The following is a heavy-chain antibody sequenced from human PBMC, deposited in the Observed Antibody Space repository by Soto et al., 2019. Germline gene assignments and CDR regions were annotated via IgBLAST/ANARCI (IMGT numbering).Heavy chain of an antibody. D-gene: IGHD1-26*01. V-gene: IGHV1-69*01. Sequence: QVQLVQSGAEVKKPGSSVKVSCKASVGTFSSHAISWVRQAPGQGLEWMGGIIPIFSPPNYAQKFQGRVTLTTDGSTCTAYMALISLGDDDTDVYYCARAKTGSSPIGYYHYVLDVWGQGTTVTVSS. CDR2: IIPIFSPP. CDR1: VGTFSSHA. CDR3: ARAKTGSSPIGYYHYVLDV. J-gene: IGHJ6*02.